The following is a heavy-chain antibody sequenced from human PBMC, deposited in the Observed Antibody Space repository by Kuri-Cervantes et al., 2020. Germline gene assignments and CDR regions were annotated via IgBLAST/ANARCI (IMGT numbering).Heavy chain of an antibody. J-gene: IGHJ4*02. CDR1: GFTFDDYA. V-gene: IGHV3-53*01. Sequence: GGSLRLSCAASGFTFDDYAMHWVRQAPGKGLEWVSVIYSGGSTYYADSVKGRFTISRDNSKNTLYLQMNSLRAEDTAVYYCARDLGGYDDYWGQGTLVTVSS. D-gene: IGHD5-12*01. CDR3: ARDLGGYDDY. CDR2: IYSGGST.